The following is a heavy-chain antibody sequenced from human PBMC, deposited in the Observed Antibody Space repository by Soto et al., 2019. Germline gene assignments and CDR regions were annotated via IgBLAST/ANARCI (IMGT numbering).Heavy chain of an antibody. D-gene: IGHD3-22*01. V-gene: IGHV4-59*02. Sequence: QVQLQESGPGLVKPSETLSLTSTVSGGSVSSYYWSWIRQPPGKGLEWIGYIYYSGSTNYNPSLKSRVTISVDTSKNQFSLKLSSVTAADTAVYYCARGGVVDSSGYYYVSWCQVTLVTVSS. CDR3: ARGGVVDSSGYYYVS. CDR1: GGSVSSYY. J-gene: IGHJ4*02. CDR2: IYYSGST.